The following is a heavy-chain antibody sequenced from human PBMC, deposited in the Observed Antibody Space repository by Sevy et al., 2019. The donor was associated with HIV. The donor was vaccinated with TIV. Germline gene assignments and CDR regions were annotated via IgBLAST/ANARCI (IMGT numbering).Heavy chain of an antibody. CDR1: GFTFSDHY. V-gene: IGHV3-72*01. D-gene: IGHD3-3*01. J-gene: IGHJ6*03. CDR3: DREYYDSWSGYRFFYMDV. Sequence: GGSLRLSCAASGFTFSDHYMGWVRQAPGKGLEWVGRSRDKINSYATEYAASVRGRFTNSRDDSKNSLYLQMNSLKSEETAVYYCDREYYDSWSGYRFFYMDVWGKGTTVTVYS. CDR2: SRDKINSYAT.